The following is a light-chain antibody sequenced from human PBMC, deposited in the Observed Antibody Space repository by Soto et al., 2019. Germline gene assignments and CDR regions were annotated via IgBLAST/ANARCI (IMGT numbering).Light chain of an antibody. CDR3: SSYSSTNTLYV. CDR2: EVY. Sequence: QPVLTQPASVSGSPGQSITIPCTGTSSDIGEYNYVSWYQQHPGKAPKLLIFEVYNRPPGVSNRFSGSKSGHTASLTISGLQTGDEGDYYCSSYSSTNTLYVFGTGTKVTVL. V-gene: IGLV2-14*01. J-gene: IGLJ1*01. CDR1: SSDIGEYNY.